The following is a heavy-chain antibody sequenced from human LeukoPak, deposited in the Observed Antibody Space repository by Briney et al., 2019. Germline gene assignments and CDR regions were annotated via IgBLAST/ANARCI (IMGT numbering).Heavy chain of an antibody. V-gene: IGHV3-48*03. CDR2: ISSGGRTI. CDR3: ARGGYCSSTSCPRSADDI. CDR1: GITFSSYE. J-gene: IGHJ3*02. D-gene: IGHD2-2*01. Sequence: GGSLRLSCEASGITFSSYEMKWVRQAPGKGLEWVAYISSGGRTISHADSVKGRFTISRDNAKNSLYLQMKSLRAEDTAVYYCARGGYCSSTSCPRSADDIWGQGTMVTVSS.